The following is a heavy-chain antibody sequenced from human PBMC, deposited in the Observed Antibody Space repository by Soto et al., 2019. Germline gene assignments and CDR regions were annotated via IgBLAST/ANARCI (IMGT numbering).Heavy chain of an antibody. CDR2: IYTSGST. J-gene: IGHJ6*02. Sequence: SETLSLTCTVSGGSISSYYWSWIRQPAGKGLEWIGRIYTSGSTNYNPSLKSRVTMSVDTSKNQFSLKLSSVTAADTAVYYCARDLRVAADYYYSYYGMDVWGQGTTVTVSS. CDR3: ARDLRVAADYYYSYYGMDV. CDR1: GGSISSYY. D-gene: IGHD6-25*01. V-gene: IGHV4-4*07.